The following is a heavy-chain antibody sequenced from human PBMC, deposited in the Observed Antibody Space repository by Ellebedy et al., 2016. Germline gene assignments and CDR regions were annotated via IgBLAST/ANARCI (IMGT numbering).Heavy chain of an antibody. D-gene: IGHD1-1*01. CDR2: IIPIIPTV. CDR1: GGTVNNYS. J-gene: IGHJ4*02. V-gene: IGHV1-69*13. Sequence: SVKVSCRAPGGTVNNYSISWVRQASGQGPEWMGAIIPIIPTVNHAWKFRDRVTITADASTGKVYLEFSSLTSADTAVYFCAGEPRGATRGTFDFWGQGTLVTVSS. CDR3: AGEPRGATRGTFDF.